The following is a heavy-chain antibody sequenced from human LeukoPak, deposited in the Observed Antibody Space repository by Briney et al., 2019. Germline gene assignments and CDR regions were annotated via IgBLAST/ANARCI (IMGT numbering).Heavy chain of an antibody. CDR1: GFSLSTYN. V-gene: IGHV3-48*02. CDR2: ITSDSTTK. CDR3: ARDRGSSGWFLHFDL. Sequence: GGSLRLSCTASGFSLSTYNMNWFRQASGKGLEWLSYITSDSTTKKYADSVKGRFTISRDNAKNSLYLQMDNLRDEDTAVYYCARDRGSSGWFLHFDLWGQGTLVTVSS. J-gene: IGHJ4*02. D-gene: IGHD6-19*01.